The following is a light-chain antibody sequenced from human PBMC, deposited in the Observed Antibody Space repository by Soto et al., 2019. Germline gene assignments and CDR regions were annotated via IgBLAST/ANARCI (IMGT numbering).Light chain of an antibody. CDR3: QQIDSYPRP. Sequence: IQLTQSPSSLSPSVGDRVTITCRAGQGISSSLAWYQQKPGKAPNLLISAASTLQTGVPSRFSGSGSGTDFALTISCLPPEDFATYYCQQIDSYPRPFGQGTKVEIK. CDR2: AAS. V-gene: IGKV1-9*01. J-gene: IGKJ1*01. CDR1: QGISSS.